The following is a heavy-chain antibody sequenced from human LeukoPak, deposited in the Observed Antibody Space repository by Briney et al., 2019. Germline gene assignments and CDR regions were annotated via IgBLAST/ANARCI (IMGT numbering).Heavy chain of an antibody. CDR3: ARELGYSYGSDSGFDY. J-gene: IGHJ4*02. Sequence: QPGRSLRLSCAASGFTFSSYGMHWVRQAPGKGLEWVSYISSSGSTIYYADSVKGRFTISRDNAKNSLYLQMNSLRAEDTALYYCARELGYSYGSDSGFDYWGQGTLVTVSS. D-gene: IGHD5-18*01. V-gene: IGHV3-48*04. CDR2: ISSSGSTI. CDR1: GFTFSSYG.